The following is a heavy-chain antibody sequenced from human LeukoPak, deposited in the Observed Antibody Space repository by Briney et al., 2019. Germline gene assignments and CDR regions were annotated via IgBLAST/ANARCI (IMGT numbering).Heavy chain of an antibody. J-gene: IGHJ6*02. Sequence: ASVKVSCKVSGYTLTELSMHWVRQAPGKGLEWMGGFVLEDGETIYAQKFQGRVTMTEDTSTDTAYMELSSLRSEDTAVYYCATNTMGAPDGYYYYYGMDVWGQGTTVTVSS. D-gene: IGHD1-26*01. CDR2: FVLEDGET. CDR3: ATNTMGAPDGYYYYYGMDV. CDR1: GYTLTELS. V-gene: IGHV1-24*01.